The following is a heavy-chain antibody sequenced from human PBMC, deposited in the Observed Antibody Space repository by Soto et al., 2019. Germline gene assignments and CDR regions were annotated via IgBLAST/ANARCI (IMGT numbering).Heavy chain of an antibody. CDR1: GGTFSRYP. CDR2: IIPIFGTI. V-gene: IGHV1-69*13. D-gene: IGHD4-4*01. CDR3: ARPRTVAATKGYDY. J-gene: IGHJ4*02. Sequence: SVKVSCKASGGTFSRYPIAWVGQAPGHGLEWMGQIIPIFGTISHAQNFQGRITITADESTSTAYMGLSSLRSDDTAVYYCARPRTVAATKGYDYWGQGTLVTVSS.